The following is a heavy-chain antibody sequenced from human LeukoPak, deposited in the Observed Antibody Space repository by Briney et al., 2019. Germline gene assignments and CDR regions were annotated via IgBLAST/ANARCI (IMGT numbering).Heavy chain of an antibody. J-gene: IGHJ4*02. V-gene: IGHV4-34*01. CDR3: ARGRGYGSGSYCY. CDR1: GGSFSGYY. D-gene: IGHD3-10*01. CDR2: INHSGST. Sequence: GALRLSCAVYGGSFSGYYWSWIRQPPGKGLEWIGEINHSGSTNYNPSLKSRVTISVDPSKNQFSLKLSSVTAADTAVYYCARGRGYGSGSYCYWGQGTLVTVSS.